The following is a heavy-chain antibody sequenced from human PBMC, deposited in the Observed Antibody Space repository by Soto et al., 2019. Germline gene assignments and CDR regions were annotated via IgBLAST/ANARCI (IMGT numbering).Heavy chain of an antibody. J-gene: IGHJ4*02. Sequence: ASVKVSCKASGYTFTSYAMHWVRQAPGQRLEWMGWINAGNGNTKYSQKFQGRVTITRDTSASTAYMKLSSLRSEDTAVYYCARTYYYDSSGYLFLPYWGQGTLVTVS. V-gene: IGHV1-3*01. D-gene: IGHD3-22*01. CDR2: INAGNGNT. CDR3: ARTYYYDSSGYLFLPY. CDR1: GYTFTSYA.